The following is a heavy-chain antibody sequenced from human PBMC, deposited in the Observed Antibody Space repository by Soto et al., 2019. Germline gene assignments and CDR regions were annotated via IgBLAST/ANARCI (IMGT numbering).Heavy chain of an antibody. V-gene: IGHV3-30*03. D-gene: IGHD1-26*01. CDR1: GVTFRDYG. Sequence: GGSLRLSCGAPGVTFRDYGMHWVRHAPGKGLEWVAVISYDGKQTYYADSVKGRFTISKDKSKRTLFLQMNSLRVDDTAVYYCARDGWESNWYFDLWGRGTLVTVSS. CDR3: ARDGWESNWYFDL. J-gene: IGHJ2*01. CDR2: ISYDGKQT.